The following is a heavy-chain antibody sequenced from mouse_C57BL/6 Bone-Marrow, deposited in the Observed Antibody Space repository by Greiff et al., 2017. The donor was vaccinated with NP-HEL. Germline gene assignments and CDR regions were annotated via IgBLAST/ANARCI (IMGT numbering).Heavy chain of an antibody. CDR1: GFTFSSYG. J-gene: IGHJ2*01. CDR2: ISSGGSYT. V-gene: IGHV5-6*01. CDR3: ARLGRGY. D-gene: IGHD4-1*01. Sequence: EVKLVESGGDLVKPGGSLKLSCAASGFTFSSYGMSWVRQTPDKRLEWVATISSGGSYTYYPDSVKGRFTISRDNAKNTLYLQMSSLKSEDTAMYYCARLGRGYWGQGTTLTVSS.